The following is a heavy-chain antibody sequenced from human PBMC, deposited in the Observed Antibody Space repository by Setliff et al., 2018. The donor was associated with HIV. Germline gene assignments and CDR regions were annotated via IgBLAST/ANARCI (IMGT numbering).Heavy chain of an antibody. CDR2: IYYHGST. V-gene: IGHV4-39*01. J-gene: IGHJ4*02. Sequence: SETLSLTCTASGGSISSTNYFWGWIRQPPGKGLEWIGTIYYHGSTYYNPSLKSRVTISIDTSKNQFSLQLTSVTAADTAVYYCVNPSGAMGDFDSWGQGTLVTVSS. CDR1: GGSISSTNYF. D-gene: IGHD3-16*01. CDR3: VNPSGAMGDFDS.